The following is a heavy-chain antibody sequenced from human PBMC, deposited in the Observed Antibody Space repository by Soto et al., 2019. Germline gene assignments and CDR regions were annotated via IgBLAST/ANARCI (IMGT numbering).Heavy chain of an antibody. CDR3: ARLGVGGGNLEY. J-gene: IGHJ4*02. CDR2: IYPGDTDT. Sequence: GAAQKISSKGCGYCFTNYWNCLVRQMPGKGLEWMGIIYPGDTDTSYSPSFQGQVTISAEKSISTAYLQWSSLKASDTAMYYCARLGVGGGNLEYWGQGTLVTVSS. V-gene: IGHV5-51*01. D-gene: IGHD2-15*01. CDR1: GYCFTNYW.